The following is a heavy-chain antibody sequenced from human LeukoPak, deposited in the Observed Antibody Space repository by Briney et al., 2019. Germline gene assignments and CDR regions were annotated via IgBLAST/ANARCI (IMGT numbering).Heavy chain of an antibody. Sequence: GGSLRLSCAASGFTFSSYGMHWVRQAPGKGLEWVAVISYDGSNKYYADSVKGRFTISRDNSKNTLYLQMNSLRVEDTAVYYCAKDLILATDGDAGFDYWGQGTLVTVSS. CDR2: ISYDGSNK. V-gene: IGHV3-30*18. D-gene: IGHD4-17*01. CDR3: AKDLILATDGDAGFDY. J-gene: IGHJ4*02. CDR1: GFTFSSYG.